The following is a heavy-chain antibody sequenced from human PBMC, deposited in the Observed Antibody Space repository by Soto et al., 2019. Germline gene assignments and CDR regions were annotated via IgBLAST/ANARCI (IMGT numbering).Heavy chain of an antibody. V-gene: IGHV2-5*02. D-gene: IGHD2-2*01. CDR2: IYLDDEK. CDR1: GFSLTTSGVG. J-gene: IGHJ3*02. CDR3: AHRLYPSADDAMDI. Sequence: QITLKESGPTLVKPTQTLTLTCTFSGFSLTTSGVGVGWIRQPPGKALEWLALIYLDDEKRYSPSLRSRLTITKDTSKNKVDLTLTNMNPAVTGTYSFAHRLYPSADDAMDIGGPGTMVYVSS.